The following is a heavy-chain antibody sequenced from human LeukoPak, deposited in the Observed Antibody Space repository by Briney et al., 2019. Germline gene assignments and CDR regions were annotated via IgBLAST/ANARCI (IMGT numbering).Heavy chain of an antibody. D-gene: IGHD6-13*01. V-gene: IGHV3-23*01. J-gene: IGHJ4*02. Sequence: PGGSLRLSCAVSGITLSNYGMSWVRQAPGKGLEWVAGISDSGGRTNYADSVKGRFTISRDNSKNTLFLQLNSLRPDDTAIYYCARVRGYSTSQTRFDYWGPGTLVTVSS. CDR2: ISDSGGRT. CDR1: GITLSNYG. CDR3: ARVRGYSTSQTRFDY.